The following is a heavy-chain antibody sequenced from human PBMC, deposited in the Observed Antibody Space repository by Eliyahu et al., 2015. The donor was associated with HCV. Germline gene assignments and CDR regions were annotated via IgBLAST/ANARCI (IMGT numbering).Heavy chain of an antibody. CDR1: GFTFXNYW. CDR2: INSXGXDT. V-gene: IGHV3-74*01. Sequence: EVQLVESGGGLVQPGGSLRLSCAASGFTFXNYWMHWVRQAXGKGLIWVARINSXGXDTRYADSVEGRFTISRDNAKNTLYLQVNSLRAEDTAVYYCARAYFRNWFDPWGQGTLVTVSS. J-gene: IGHJ5*02. D-gene: IGHD2/OR15-2a*01. CDR3: ARAYFRNWFDP.